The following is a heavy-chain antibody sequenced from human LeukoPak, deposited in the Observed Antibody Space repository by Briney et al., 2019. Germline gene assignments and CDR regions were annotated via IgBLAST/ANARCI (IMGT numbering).Heavy chain of an antibody. CDR1: GGSFSGYY. CDR2: INHSGST. J-gene: IGHJ5*02. CDR3: ARVSYSSSWYAWFDP. Sequence: PSETLSLTCAVYGGSFSGYYWSWIRQPPGKGLEWIGEINHSGSTNYNPSLKSRVTISVDTSKNQFSLKLSSVTAADTAVYYCARVSYSSSWYAWFDPWAREPWSPSPQ. V-gene: IGHV4-34*01. D-gene: IGHD6-13*01.